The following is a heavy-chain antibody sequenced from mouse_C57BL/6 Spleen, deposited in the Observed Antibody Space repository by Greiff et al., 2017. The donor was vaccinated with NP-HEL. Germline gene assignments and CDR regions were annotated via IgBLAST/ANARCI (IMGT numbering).Heavy chain of an antibody. J-gene: IGHJ1*03. CDR2: ISSGGSYT. D-gene: IGHD2-4*01. V-gene: IGHV5-6*01. CDR1: GFTFSSYG. CDR3: ARHDDDYDWYFDV. Sequence: EVQLVESGGDLVKPGGSLKLSCAASGFTFSSYGMSWVRQTPDKRLEWVATISSGGSYTYYPDSVKGRFTISRDNAKNTLYLQMSSLKSEDTAMYYCARHDDDYDWYFDVWGTGTTVTVSS.